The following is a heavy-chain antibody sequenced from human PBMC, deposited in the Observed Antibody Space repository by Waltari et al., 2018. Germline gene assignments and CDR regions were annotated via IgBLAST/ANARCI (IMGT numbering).Heavy chain of an antibody. D-gene: IGHD3-10*01. Sequence: QVQLQESGPGLVKPSETLSLTCSVSGGSISGYYWSWIRQPAGKGLEWIGRVYSSGSTNYNPSLKSRFTMSVDTSKNHFSLKLSSVTAADTAVYFCASGYGSGNYNYFDYWGQGTLVTVSS. CDR1: GGSISGYY. CDR3: ASGYGSGNYNYFDY. CDR2: VYSSGST. V-gene: IGHV4-4*07. J-gene: IGHJ4*02.